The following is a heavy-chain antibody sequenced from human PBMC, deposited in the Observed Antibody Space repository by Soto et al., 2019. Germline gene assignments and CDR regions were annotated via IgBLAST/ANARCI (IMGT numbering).Heavy chain of an antibody. D-gene: IGHD6-13*01. CDR2: IWYDGSNK. CDR1: GFTFSSYG. V-gene: IGHV3-33*01. Sequence: QVQLVESGGGVVQPGRSLRLSCAASGFTFSSYGMHWVRQAPGKGLEWVAVIWYDGSNKYYADSVKGRFTISRDNSKNMLYLQMNSLRAEDTAVYYCARVASSWYGQSGAFDIWGQGTMVTVSS. J-gene: IGHJ3*02. CDR3: ARVASSWYGQSGAFDI.